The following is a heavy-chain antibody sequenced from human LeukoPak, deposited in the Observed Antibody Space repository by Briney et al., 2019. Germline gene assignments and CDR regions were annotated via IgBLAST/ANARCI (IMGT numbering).Heavy chain of an antibody. V-gene: IGHV1-46*01. D-gene: IGHD5-12*01. J-gene: IGHJ6*03. CDR3: ARDATASGYSGYVNYYYYYMDV. Sequence: ASVKVSCKASGYTFTSYYMHWVRQAPGQGLEWMGIINPGGGSTSYAQKFQGRVTMTRDTSTSTVYMELSSLRSEDTAVYYCARDATASGYSGYVNYYYYYMDVWGKGTTVTISS. CDR2: INPGGGST. CDR1: GYTFTSYY.